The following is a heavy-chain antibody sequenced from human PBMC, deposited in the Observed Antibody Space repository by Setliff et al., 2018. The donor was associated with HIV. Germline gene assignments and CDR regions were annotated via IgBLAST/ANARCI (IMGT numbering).Heavy chain of an antibody. CDR3: ASQVTGYHDFWSGYLGYFDY. CDR1: DYSISTNEW. D-gene: IGHD3-3*01. Sequence: PSETLSLTCAVSDYSISTNEWWGWIRQPPGKGLEWIGTMYYRGTTYNNPSLKSRVTISVDTSKNKLSLKLSSVTAADTAVYYCASQVTGYHDFWSGYLGYFDYWGQGLLVTVSS. J-gene: IGHJ4*02. CDR2: MYYRGTT. V-gene: IGHV4-38-2*01.